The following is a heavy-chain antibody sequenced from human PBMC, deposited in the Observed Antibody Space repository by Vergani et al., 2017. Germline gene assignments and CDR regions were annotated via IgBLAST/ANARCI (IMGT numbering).Heavy chain of an antibody. CDR1: GFTFSSYA. V-gene: IGHV3-33*01. D-gene: IGHD3-3*01. J-gene: IGHJ4*02. Sequence: QVQLVESGGGVVQPGRSLRLSCAASGFTFSSYAMHWVRQAPGKGLEWVAVIWYDGSNKYYADSVKSRFTISRDNSKKTLYLQMNSLRTEDTAVDYCASSRGYDATTHSFDYWGQGTLVTVSS. CDR2: IWYDGSNK. CDR3: ASSRGYDATTHSFDY.